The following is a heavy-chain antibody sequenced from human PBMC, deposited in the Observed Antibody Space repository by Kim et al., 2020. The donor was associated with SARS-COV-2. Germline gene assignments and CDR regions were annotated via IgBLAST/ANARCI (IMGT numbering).Heavy chain of an antibody. J-gene: IGHJ4*02. CDR1: GVTVSSNY. Sequence: GGSLRLSCAASGVTVSSNYMSWVRQAPGKGLEWLSVIYRGGSTYYADSVKGRFTISRDNSMNTLYLQMNSLRAEDTAVYYCARIGYSSDWLPFDYWGQGTLVTVSS. V-gene: IGHV3-53*01. CDR2: IYRGGST. D-gene: IGHD6-19*01. CDR3: ARIGYSSDWLPFDY.